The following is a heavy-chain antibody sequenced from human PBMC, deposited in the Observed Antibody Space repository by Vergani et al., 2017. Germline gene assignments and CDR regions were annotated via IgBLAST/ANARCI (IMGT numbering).Heavy chain of an antibody. V-gene: IGHV2-26*01. D-gene: IGHD3-10*01. J-gene: IGHJ5*02. CDR1: GFSLSNARMG. Sequence: VTLKESGPVLVKPTETLTLTCTVSGFSLSNARMGVSWIRQPPGKALEWLAHIFSNDEKSYSKSLQSRLTISKDTSKSQVVLTMTNMDPLDTATYYCARSPENYYGSGSLEWFDPWGQGTLVTVSS. CDR3: ARSPENYYGSGSLEWFDP. CDR2: IFSNDEK.